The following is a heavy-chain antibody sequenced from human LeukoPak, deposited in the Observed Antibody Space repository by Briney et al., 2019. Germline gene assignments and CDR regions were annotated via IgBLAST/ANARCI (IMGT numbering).Heavy chain of an antibody. V-gene: IGHV1-18*01. Sequence: GASVKVSCKASGYSFTSYGISWVRQAPGQGLEWMGWISPFNGNTNYVQKFQGRVTMTTETSTRTTYMELRSLRSDDTAVYYCARDLDIVVIRAALRHYGMDVWGQGTTVTVFS. CDR1: GYSFTSYG. CDR3: ARDLDIVVIRAALRHYGMDV. CDR2: ISPFNGNT. J-gene: IGHJ6*02. D-gene: IGHD2-2*01.